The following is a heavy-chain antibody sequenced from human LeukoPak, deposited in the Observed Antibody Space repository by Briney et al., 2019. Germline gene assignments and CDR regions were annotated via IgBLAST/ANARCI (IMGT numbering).Heavy chain of an antibody. Sequence: GGSLRLSCAASGFTVDDYAMRWVRHAAGEGLERDALISGDGGSTYYPDSVKGRFTISRDNRKNSLYLQMNSLRTEDTALYYCAKAPKEDIVVVTAIDYWGQGTLVTVSS. D-gene: IGHD2-21*02. CDR2: ISGDGGST. V-gene: IGHV3-43*02. CDR3: AKAPKEDIVVVTAIDY. CDR1: GFTVDDYA. J-gene: IGHJ4*02.